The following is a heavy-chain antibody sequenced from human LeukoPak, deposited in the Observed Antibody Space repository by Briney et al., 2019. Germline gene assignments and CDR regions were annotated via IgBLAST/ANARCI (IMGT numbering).Heavy chain of an antibody. Sequence: GGSLRLSCAASEFTFSTYSMNWVRQAPGKGLEWVSSISSGSTYIYYADSVKGRFTISRDNAKNSLYLQMNSLRAEDTAVYYCARAPYGSGSYSGSDYWGQGTLVTVSS. CDR1: EFTFSTYS. CDR3: ARAPYGSGSYSGSDY. D-gene: IGHD3-10*01. CDR2: ISSGSTYI. J-gene: IGHJ4*02. V-gene: IGHV3-21*01.